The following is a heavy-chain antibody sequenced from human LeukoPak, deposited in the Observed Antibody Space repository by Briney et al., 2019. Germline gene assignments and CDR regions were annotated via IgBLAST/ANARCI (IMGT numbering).Heavy chain of an antibody. J-gene: IGHJ6*03. CDR3: ARGETYYYYMDV. CDR1: GYTFTGYY. V-gene: IGHV1-2*02. Sequence: ASVKVSCKASGYTFTGYYMHWVRQAPGQGLEWMGWINPNSGGTNYAQKFQGRVTMTRDTSISTAYMELSRLRSDDTAVYCCARGETYYYYMDVWGKGTTVTVSS. CDR2: INPNSGGT.